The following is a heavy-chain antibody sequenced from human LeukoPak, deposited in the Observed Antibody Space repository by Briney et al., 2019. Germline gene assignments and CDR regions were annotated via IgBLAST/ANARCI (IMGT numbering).Heavy chain of an antibody. CDR3: ASAEPRGIIWYPY. CDR1: GAPISSNNW. Sequence: IPSETLSLTCAVSGAPISSNNWWWSWVRQPPGKGLEWIGEIYHSGSTNYNPSLKSRVTMSVDKSKNQFSLKLTSVTAADTAVYYCASAEPRGIIWYPYWGQGTLVTVSS. V-gene: IGHV4-4*02. J-gene: IGHJ4*02. CDR2: IYHSGST. D-gene: IGHD6-13*01.